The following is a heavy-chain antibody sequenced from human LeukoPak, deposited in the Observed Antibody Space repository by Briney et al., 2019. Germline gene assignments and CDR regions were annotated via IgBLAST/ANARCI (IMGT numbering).Heavy chain of an antibody. CDR1: GYTLTELS. J-gene: IGHJ4*02. D-gene: IGHD3-22*01. Sequence: ASVKVSCEVSGYTLTELSMHWVRQAPGKGLEWMGGFDPEDGETIYAQKFQGRVTMTEDTSTDTAYMELSSLRSEDTAVYYCATDLRGITMMILPPTDWGQGTLVTVSS. CDR2: FDPEDGET. V-gene: IGHV1-24*01. CDR3: ATDLRGITMMILPPTD.